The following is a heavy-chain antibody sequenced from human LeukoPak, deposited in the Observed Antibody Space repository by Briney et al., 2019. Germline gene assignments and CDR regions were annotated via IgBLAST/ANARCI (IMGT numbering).Heavy chain of an antibody. V-gene: IGHV3-64*01. CDR1: GFSFDAYT. J-gene: IGHJ4*02. D-gene: IGHD2-21*01. Sequence: PGVCLRLSCAASGFSFDAYTMHWVRQAPGKGREYVSAIISNGGSTYYAHSVRGRFTISRDNSKNTLFVQMGSLRAEDMAVYYCARVPRGIVVGAYFDYWGQGTLVTVSS. CDR3: ARVPRGIVVGAYFDY. CDR2: IISNGGST.